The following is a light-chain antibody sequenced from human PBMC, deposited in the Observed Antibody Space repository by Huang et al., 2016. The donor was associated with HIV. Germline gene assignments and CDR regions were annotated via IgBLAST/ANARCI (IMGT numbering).Light chain of an antibody. V-gene: IGKV3-11*01. Sequence: EIVLTQSPATLSLSPGGRATLSCRASQNISSFLAWYQQGAGQAPRLLIYGASNRATGIPARFSGSESGTDFTLTINNLEPGDFAVYYCQQRFTFGPGTKVDIK. CDR3: QQRFT. CDR2: GAS. J-gene: IGKJ3*01. CDR1: QNISSF.